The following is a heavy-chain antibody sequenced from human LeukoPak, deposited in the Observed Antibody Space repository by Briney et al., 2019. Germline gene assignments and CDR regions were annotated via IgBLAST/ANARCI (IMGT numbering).Heavy chain of an antibody. V-gene: IGHV3-74*01. CDR3: TRGGGTSDY. CDR2: INGDGSST. CDR1: GFTFSSYW. Sequence: GGSLRLSCAASGFTFSSYWMHWVRQAPGKGLVWASRINGDGSSTSYADSVKGRFSIPRDNTRNTVYLQMNSLRAEDTAVYYCTRGGGTSDYWGQGTLVTVSS. D-gene: IGHD1-14*01. J-gene: IGHJ4*02.